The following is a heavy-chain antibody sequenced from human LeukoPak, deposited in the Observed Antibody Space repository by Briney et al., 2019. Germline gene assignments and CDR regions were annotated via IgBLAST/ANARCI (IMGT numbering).Heavy chain of an antibody. Sequence: GGSLRLSCAASGFTFSSYSMNWVRQAPGKGLEWVFSISSSSSYTYYADSVKGRFTISRDNAKSSLYLQMNSLRAEDTAVYYCARDLLRATTLYNYWGQGTLVTVSS. CDR2: ISSSSSYT. J-gene: IGHJ4*02. CDR1: GFTFSSYS. V-gene: IGHV3-21*01. D-gene: IGHD1-26*01. CDR3: ARDLLRATTLYNY.